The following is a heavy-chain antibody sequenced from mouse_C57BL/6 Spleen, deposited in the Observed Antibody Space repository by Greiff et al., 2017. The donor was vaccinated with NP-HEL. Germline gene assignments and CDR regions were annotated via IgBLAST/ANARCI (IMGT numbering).Heavy chain of an antibody. V-gene: IGHV1-59*01. CDR3: AREGVNSRYGAY. CDR2: IDPSDSYT. D-gene: IGHD2-14*01. Sequence: VQLQQPGAELVRPGTSVKLSCKASGYTFTSYWMHWVKQRPGQGLEWIGVIDPSDSYTNYNQKFKGKATLTVDTSSSTAYMQLSSLTSEDSAVYNCAREGVNSRYGAYWGQGTLVTVSA. J-gene: IGHJ3*01. CDR1: GYTFTSYW.